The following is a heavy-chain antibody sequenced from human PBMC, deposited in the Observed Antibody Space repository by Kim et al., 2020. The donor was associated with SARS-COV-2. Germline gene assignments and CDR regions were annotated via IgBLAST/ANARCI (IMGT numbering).Heavy chain of an antibody. CDR2: INPNSGGT. V-gene: IGHV1-2*04. D-gene: IGHD3-22*01. J-gene: IGHJ3*02. CDR1: GYTFTGYY. Sequence: ASVKVSCKASGYTFTGYYMHWVRQAPGQGLEWMGWINPNSGGTNYAQKFQGWVTMTRDTSISTAYMELSRLRSDDTAVYYCARALDYYDSSGYYPDAFDIWGQGTMVTVSS. CDR3: ARALDYYDSSGYYPDAFDI.